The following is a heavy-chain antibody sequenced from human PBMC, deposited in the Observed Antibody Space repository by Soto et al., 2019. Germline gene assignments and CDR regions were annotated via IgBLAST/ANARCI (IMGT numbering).Heavy chain of an antibody. CDR3: ARHLLSGYDYWFYP. CDR1: GGSISSYD. J-gene: IGHJ5*02. D-gene: IGHD5-12*01. CDR2: IYYSGST. V-gene: IGHV4-59*08. Sequence: SETLSLTCTVSGGSISSYDWSWIRQPPGKGLEWIGYIYYSGSTNYNPSLKSRVTISVDTSKNQFSLKLSSVTAADTAVYYCARHLLSGYDYWFYPWGQGTLVTVSS.